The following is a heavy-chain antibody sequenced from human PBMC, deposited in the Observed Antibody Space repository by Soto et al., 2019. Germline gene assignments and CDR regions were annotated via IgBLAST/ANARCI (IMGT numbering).Heavy chain of an antibody. CDR2: INPSGGTT. CDR3: ARDKRIGAYLCAH. Sequence: QVQLVQSGAEVKKPGASVTVSCKASGYTFTNYYIHWVRQAPGQGLEWMGLINPSGGTTTYAQKFQGRVTLTSDTSTSTVYMELSTLTSDDTAVYYCARDKRIGAYLCAHWGQGALVTVSS. J-gene: IGHJ4*02. V-gene: IGHV1-46*01. D-gene: IGHD4-17*01. CDR1: GYTFTNYY.